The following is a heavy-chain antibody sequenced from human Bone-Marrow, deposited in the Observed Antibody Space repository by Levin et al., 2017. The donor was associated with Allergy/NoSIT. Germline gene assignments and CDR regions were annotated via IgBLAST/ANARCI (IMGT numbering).Heavy chain of an antibody. CDR1: GFSLSSYS. Sequence: NAGGSLRLSCAASGFSLSSYSMNWVRQAPGKGLEWVSFISISSAKIVYSDSVKGRFTISRDNANNSLSLQMNSLRVEDTGVYYCARAISVAPGRAYYFYGMDVWGQGTTVSVSS. CDR3: ARAISVAPGRAYYFYGMDV. J-gene: IGHJ6*02. D-gene: IGHD6-19*01. CDR2: ISISSAKI. V-gene: IGHV3-21*01.